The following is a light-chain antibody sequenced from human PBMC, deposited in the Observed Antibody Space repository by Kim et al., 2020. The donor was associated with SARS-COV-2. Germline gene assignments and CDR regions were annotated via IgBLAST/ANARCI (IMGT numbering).Light chain of an antibody. Sequence: LSPGERAALSCRASQGVANNHLAWYQQKPGQAPRLLIYTASTRAAGVPDRFRASGSGTDFTLTISRLEPEDFAVYHCQKYGSSPLTFGGGTKLEI. J-gene: IGKJ4*01. CDR3: QKYGSSPLT. CDR1: QGVANNH. CDR2: TAS. V-gene: IGKV3-20*01.